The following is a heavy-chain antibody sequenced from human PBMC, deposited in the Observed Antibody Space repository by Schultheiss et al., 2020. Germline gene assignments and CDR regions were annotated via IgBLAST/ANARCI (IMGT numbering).Heavy chain of an antibody. CDR3: ARVPPGYYDSSGGYYFDY. CDR2: ISSSSSYI. V-gene: IGHV3-21*01. CDR1: GFTFSSYG. D-gene: IGHD3-22*01. Sequence: SCAASGFTFSSYGMHWVRQAPGKGLEWVSSISSSSSYIYYADSVKGRFTISRDNAKNSLYLQMNSLRAEDTAVYYCARVPPGYYDSSGGYYFDYWGQGTLVTVSS. J-gene: IGHJ4*02.